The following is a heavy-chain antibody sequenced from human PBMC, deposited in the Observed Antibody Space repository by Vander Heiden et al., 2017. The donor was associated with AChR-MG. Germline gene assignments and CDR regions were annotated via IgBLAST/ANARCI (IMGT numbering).Heavy chain of an antibody. Sequence: QVQLVQSGAEVKKPGSSVTVSCKASGGTFSSYAISWVRQAPGQGLEWMGGIIPIFGTANYAQKFQGRVTITADKSTSTAYMELSSLRSEDTAVYYCARALLGYSSGWYYYYYYMDVWGKGTTVTVSS. CDR1: GGTFSSYA. J-gene: IGHJ6*03. CDR2: IIPIFGTA. V-gene: IGHV1-69*06. CDR3: ARALLGYSSGWYYYYYYMDV. D-gene: IGHD6-19*01.